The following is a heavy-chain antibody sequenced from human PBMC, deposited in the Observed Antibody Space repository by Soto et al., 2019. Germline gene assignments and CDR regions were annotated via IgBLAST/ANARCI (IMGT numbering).Heavy chain of an antibody. J-gene: IGHJ3*02. Sequence: QVQLVESGGGVVQPGRSLRLSCAASGFTFSSYAMHWVRQAPGKGLEWVAVISYDGSNKYYADSVKGRFTISRDNSKNTLYLQMNSLRAEDTAVYYCARVGMVTTPRAAFDIWGQGTMVTVSS. V-gene: IGHV3-30-3*01. CDR1: GFTFSSYA. D-gene: IGHD4-17*01. CDR2: ISYDGSNK. CDR3: ARVGMVTTPRAAFDI.